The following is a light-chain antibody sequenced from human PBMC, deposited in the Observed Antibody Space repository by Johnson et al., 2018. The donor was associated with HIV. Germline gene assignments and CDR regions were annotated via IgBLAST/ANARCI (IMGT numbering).Light chain of an antibody. V-gene: IGLV1-51*01. CDR3: GTWDSSLSARV. CDR1: SSNIGNNY. Sequence: QSVLTQPPSVSAAPGQKVTISCSGSSSNIGNNYVSWYQQLPGTAPKLLIYDNNKRPSGIPDRFSDSKSGTSATLGITGLQTGAEADYYCGTWDSSLSARVFGTGTKVTVL. J-gene: IGLJ1*01. CDR2: DNN.